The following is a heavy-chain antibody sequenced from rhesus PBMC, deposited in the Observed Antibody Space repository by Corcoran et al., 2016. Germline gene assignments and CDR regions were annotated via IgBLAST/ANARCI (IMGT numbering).Heavy chain of an antibody. Sequence: QLQLQESGPGLVKPSETLSVTCAVSGGSISSSYWSWIRQAPGKGLGWIGSIYGSGSRTNYNPSIKKRVTLALDTSKNQFSLKLSSGTAADTAVYYCASGAAAGRRFDYWGQGVLVTVSS. CDR3: ASGAAAGRRFDY. J-gene: IGHJ4*01. CDR1: GGSISSSY. V-gene: IGHV4-169*02. D-gene: IGHD6-25*01. CDR2: IYGSGSRT.